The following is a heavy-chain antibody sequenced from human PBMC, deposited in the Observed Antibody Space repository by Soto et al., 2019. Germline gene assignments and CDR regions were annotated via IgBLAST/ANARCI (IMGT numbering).Heavy chain of an antibody. J-gene: IGHJ4*02. CDR2: ISGSGGST. D-gene: IGHD3-9*01. CDR3: AKRTLEYYDVLTGYYFDY. V-gene: IGHV3-23*01. Sequence: GGSLRLSCAASGFTFSSYAMSWVRQAPGKGQEWVSAISGSGGSTYYADSVKGRFTISRDNSKNTLYLQMNSLRAEDTAVYYCAKRTLEYYDVLTGYYFDYWGQGTLVTVSS. CDR1: GFTFSSYA.